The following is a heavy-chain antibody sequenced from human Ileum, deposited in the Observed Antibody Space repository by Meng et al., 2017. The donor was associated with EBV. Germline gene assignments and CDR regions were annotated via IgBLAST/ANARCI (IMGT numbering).Heavy chain of an antibody. Sequence: HLQRRSAGPGLGKPSGTRSLTCTASGGPINGSSYYWGWIRQPPGKGLEWIGSIYYSGRTYYTPSLKSRVTISVDTSKNQFSLKLSSVTAADTAVYYCARPIAAAGWFDPWGQGTLVTVSS. J-gene: IGHJ5*02. CDR1: GGPINGSSYY. V-gene: IGHV4-39*01. CDR3: ARPIAAAGWFDP. D-gene: IGHD6-13*01. CDR2: IYYSGRT.